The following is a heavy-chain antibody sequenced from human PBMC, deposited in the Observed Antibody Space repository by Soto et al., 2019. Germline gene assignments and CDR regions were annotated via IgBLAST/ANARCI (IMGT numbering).Heavy chain of an antibody. V-gene: IGHV4-59*08. J-gene: IGHJ4*02. D-gene: IGHD6-19*01. CDR2: IFYSGST. CDR1: GGSISPYY. Sequence: QVQLQESGPGLVKPSETLSLTCTVSGGSISPYYWSWIRQPPGKGLEWIGFIFYSGSTSYNPSLKSRVTISLDTSQNQFSLMLTSVTAADTAVYYCARHRSSCFAGEFDYWGQGTLVTVSS. CDR3: ARHRSSCFAGEFDY.